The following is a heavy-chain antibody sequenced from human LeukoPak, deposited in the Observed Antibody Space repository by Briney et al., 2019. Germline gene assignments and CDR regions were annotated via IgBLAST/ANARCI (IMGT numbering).Heavy chain of an antibody. D-gene: IGHD1-26*01. Sequence: PGRSLRLSCAASGFTFSSYAMHWVRQAPGKGLEWVAVISYDGSNKYYADSVKGRFTISRDSSKNTLYLQMNSLRAEDTAVYYCARVGGNYLAAFDIWGQGTMVTVSS. V-gene: IGHV3-30-3*01. J-gene: IGHJ3*02. CDR1: GFTFSSYA. CDR3: ARVGGNYLAAFDI. CDR2: ISYDGSNK.